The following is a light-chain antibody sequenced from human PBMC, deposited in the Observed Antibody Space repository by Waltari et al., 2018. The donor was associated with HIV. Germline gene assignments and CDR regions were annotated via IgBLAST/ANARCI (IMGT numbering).Light chain of an antibody. CDR3: HSEDNTGAAF. CDR1: GLSKQH. V-gene: IGLV3-25*03. CDR2: KDT. Sequence: SSGLTQPPSVSVSPGQTAKITCSGDGLSKQHVFWYQQKTGQAPVLVIYKDTERPSNIPERFSGATSGTTVTLTISGVQAEDEADYFCHSEDNTGAAFFGGGTRLTVL. J-gene: IGLJ2*01.